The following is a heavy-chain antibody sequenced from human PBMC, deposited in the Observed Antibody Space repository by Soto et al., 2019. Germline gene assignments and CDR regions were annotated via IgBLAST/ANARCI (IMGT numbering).Heavy chain of an antibody. D-gene: IGHD6-6*01. CDR3: ARVQLVRNYYYYIDV. CDR1: GGSISSYY. CDR2: IYYSGST. J-gene: IGHJ6*03. Sequence: SETLSLTCTVSGGSISSYYWSWIRQPPGKGLEWIGYIYYSGSTNYNPSLKSRVTISVDTSKNQFSLKLRSVTAASSAVYYCARVQLVRNYYYYIDVWGKGNTVTVTS. V-gene: IGHV4-59*01.